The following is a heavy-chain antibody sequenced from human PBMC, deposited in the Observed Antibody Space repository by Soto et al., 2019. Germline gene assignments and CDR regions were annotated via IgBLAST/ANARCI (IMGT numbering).Heavy chain of an antibody. Sequence: PGGSLRLSCAASGFTFSSYAMSWVRQAPGKGLEWVSAISGSGGSTYYADSVKGRFTISRDNSKNTLYLQMKSLRAEDTAVYYCAKADKQQLVPYDAFDIWGQGTMVTVS. CDR1: GFTFSSYA. V-gene: IGHV3-23*01. J-gene: IGHJ3*02. D-gene: IGHD6-13*01. CDR2: ISGSGGST. CDR3: AKADKQQLVPYDAFDI.